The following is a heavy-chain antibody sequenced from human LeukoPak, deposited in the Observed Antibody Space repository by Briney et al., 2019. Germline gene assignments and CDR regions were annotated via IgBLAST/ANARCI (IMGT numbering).Heavy chain of an antibody. V-gene: IGHV4-34*01. D-gene: IGHD3-16*02. CDR2: INHSGST. Sequence: PSETLSLTCAVDGGSFSGYYWSWSRRPPGKGREWMGEINHSGSTNYNPSLKSRVTISVDTSKNQFSLKLSSVTAADTAVYHCARGKSYDYVWGSYRYSPFDYWGQGTLVTVSS. CDR1: GGSFSGYY. CDR3: ARGKSYDYVWGSYRYSPFDY. J-gene: IGHJ4*02.